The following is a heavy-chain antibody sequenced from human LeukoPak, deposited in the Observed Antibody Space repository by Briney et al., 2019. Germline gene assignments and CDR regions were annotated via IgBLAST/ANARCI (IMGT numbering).Heavy chain of an antibody. D-gene: IGHD6-13*01. CDR2: IYYSGST. V-gene: IGHV4-59*01. J-gene: IGHJ4*02. CDR3: ARDRIAAAEFDY. CDR1: GGSISSYY. Sequence: SETLSLTCTVSGGSISSYYWSWIRQPPGKGLEWIGYIYYSGSTNYNPSLKSRVTISVDTSKNQFSLKLSSVTAADTAVYYCARDRIAAAEFDYWGQGTLVTVSS.